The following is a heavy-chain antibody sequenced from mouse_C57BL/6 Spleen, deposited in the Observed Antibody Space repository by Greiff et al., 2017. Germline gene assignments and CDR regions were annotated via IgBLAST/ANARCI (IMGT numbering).Heavy chain of an antibody. CDR2: IYPGSGST. Sequence: QVQLQQPGAELVKPGASVKMSCKASGYTFTSYWITWVKQRPGQGLEWIGDIYPGSGSTNYNEKFKSKATLTVDTSSSTAYMQLSSLTSEDAAVYYCARRGYYSNYAMDYWGQGTSVTVSS. V-gene: IGHV1-55*01. CDR3: ARRGYYSNYAMDY. J-gene: IGHJ4*01. D-gene: IGHD2-5*01. CDR1: GYTFTSYW.